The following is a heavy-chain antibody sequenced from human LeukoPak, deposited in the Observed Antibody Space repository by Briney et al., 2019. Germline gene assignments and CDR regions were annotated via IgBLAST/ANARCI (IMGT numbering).Heavy chain of an antibody. D-gene: IGHD2-15*01. V-gene: IGHV3-23*03. CDR1: GFTFRNYA. CDR3: AKDSVSQNGIFDPFDI. J-gene: IGHJ3*02. Sequence: GGSLRLPCGASGFTFRNYAMTWVRQAPGKGLEWVSSIEGDGSGTYYTDSARGRFIVSRDNSKNTLFLQMNRLRAEDAAVYYCAKDSVSQNGIFDPFDIWGQGTLVTVSS. CDR2: IEGDGSGT.